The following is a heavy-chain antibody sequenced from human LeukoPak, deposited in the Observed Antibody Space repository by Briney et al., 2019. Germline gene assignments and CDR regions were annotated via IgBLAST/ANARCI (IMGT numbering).Heavy chain of an antibody. CDR3: ARLWDTAMVSGDYYYGMDV. CDR2: IIPIFGTA. J-gene: IGHJ6*02. CDR1: GGTFSSYA. Sequence: SVKVSCKASGGTFSSYAISWVRQAPGQGLEWMGGIIPIFGTANYAQKFQGRVTITADESTSTAYMELSSLRSEDTAVYYCARLWDTAMVSGDYYYGMDVWGQGTTVTVSS. D-gene: IGHD5-18*01. V-gene: IGHV1-69*13.